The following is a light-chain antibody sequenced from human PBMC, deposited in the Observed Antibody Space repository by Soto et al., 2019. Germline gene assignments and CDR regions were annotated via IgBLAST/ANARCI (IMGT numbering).Light chain of an antibody. CDR2: DND. J-gene: IGLJ2*01. Sequence: QSVLTQPPSVSAAPGQTVTISCSGPGSNIGSNSVSWYQQVPGTAPKLLLYDNDKRPSGIPDRFFGSKSGTSATLGIAGLQTADEADYYCGTEESYLSVGVFGGGTKLTVL. CDR1: GSNIGSNS. CDR3: GTEESYLSVGV. V-gene: IGLV1-51*01.